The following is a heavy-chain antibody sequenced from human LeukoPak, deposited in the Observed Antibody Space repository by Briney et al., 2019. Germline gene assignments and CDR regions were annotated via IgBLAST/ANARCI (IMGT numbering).Heavy chain of an antibody. CDR2: INHSGST. V-gene: IGHV4-34*01. D-gene: IGHD2-15*01. CDR3: ARPVVAATTPDTFDI. CDR1: GGSFSGYY. J-gene: IGHJ3*02. Sequence: NPSETPSLTCAVYGGSFSGYYWSWIRQPPGKGLEWIGEINHSGSTNYNPSLKSRVTISVDTSKNQFSLKLSSVTAADTAVYYCARPVVAATTPDTFDIWGQGTMVTVSS.